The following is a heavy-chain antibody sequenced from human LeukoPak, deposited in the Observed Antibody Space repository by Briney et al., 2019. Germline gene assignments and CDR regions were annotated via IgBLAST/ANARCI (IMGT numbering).Heavy chain of an antibody. CDR3: ARGGDYYDSSGYFY. D-gene: IGHD3-22*01. J-gene: IGHJ4*02. Sequence: SQTLSLTCTVSGGSISSGVYYWSWIRQHPGKGLEWIGYIYYSGSTYYNPSLKSRVTISVDTSKNQFSLKLSSVTAADTAVYYCARGGDYYDSSGYFYWGQGTLVTVSS. V-gene: IGHV4-31*03. CDR2: IYYSGST. CDR1: GGSISSGVYY.